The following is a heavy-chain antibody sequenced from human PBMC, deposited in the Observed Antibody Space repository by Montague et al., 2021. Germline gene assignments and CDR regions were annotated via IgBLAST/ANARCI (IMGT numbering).Heavy chain of an antibody. Sequence: SETLSLTCVVSSGSISTFSFAWIRPSTGTALGWIGHLYVGGDTYYNPSLHSRLTFSLHTSRNQFFLRLTSVTAAYTAVYYCARRGRPMGLYHFEYWGQGTLVTVSS. CDR2: LYVGGDT. J-gene: IGHJ4*02. D-gene: IGHD2-8*01. CDR1: SGSISTFS. CDR3: ARRGRPMGLYHFEY. V-gene: IGHV4-59*01.